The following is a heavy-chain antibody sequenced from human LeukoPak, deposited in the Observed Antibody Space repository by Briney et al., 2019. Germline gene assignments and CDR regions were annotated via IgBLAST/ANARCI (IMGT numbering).Heavy chain of an antibody. CDR1: GGSFSGYY. D-gene: IGHD3-10*01. J-gene: IGHJ5*02. Sequence: SETLSLTCAVYGGSFSGYYWSWIRQPPGKGLEWIGEINHSGSTNYNPSLKSRVTISVDTSKNQFSLKLGSVTAADTAVYYCARVLWFGEFINWFDPWGQGTLVTVSS. CDR2: INHSGST. CDR3: ARVLWFGEFINWFDP. V-gene: IGHV4-34*01.